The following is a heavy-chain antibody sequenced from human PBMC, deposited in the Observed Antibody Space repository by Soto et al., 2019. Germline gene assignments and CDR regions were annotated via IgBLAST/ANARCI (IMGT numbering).Heavy chain of an antibody. Sequence: GGSLRLSCAASGFTFSSYGMHWVRQAPGKGLEWVAVIWYDGSNKYYADSVKGRFTVSRDNSKNTLYLLLNSLRAEDTAIYYCAKYYYDSSSSRGASDIWGQGTMVTVSS. D-gene: IGHD3-22*01. V-gene: IGHV3-33*03. CDR1: GFTFSSYG. CDR2: IWYDGSNK. CDR3: AKYYYDSSSSRGASDI. J-gene: IGHJ3*02.